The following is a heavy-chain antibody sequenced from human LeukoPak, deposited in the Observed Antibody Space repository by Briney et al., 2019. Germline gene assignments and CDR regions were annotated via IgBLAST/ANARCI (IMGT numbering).Heavy chain of an antibody. J-gene: IGHJ4*02. D-gene: IGHD3-10*01. CDR2: IWYDGSNK. CDR3: AKAADVLLWFGDHIDY. Sequence: GGSLRLSCAASGFTFSSYGMHWVRQAPGKGLECVAFIWYDGSNKYYADSVKGRFTISRDNSKNTLYLQMNSLRAEDTAVYYCAKAADVLLWFGDHIDYWGQGTLVTVSS. V-gene: IGHV3-30*02. CDR1: GFTFSSYG.